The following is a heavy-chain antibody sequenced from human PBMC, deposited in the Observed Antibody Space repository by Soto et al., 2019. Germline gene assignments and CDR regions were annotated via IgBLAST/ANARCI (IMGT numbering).Heavy chain of an antibody. CDR3: ARMIEEGGIGSNYYYYGMDV. J-gene: IGHJ6*02. V-gene: IGHV2-70*01. CDR1: GFSLSTSGMC. D-gene: IGHD2-15*01. CDR2: IDWDDDK. Sequence: CGPTLVNPTQTLTLTCTFSGFSLSTSGMCVSWIRQPPGKALECIALIDWDDDKYYSTSLKTRHTISKDTSKNQVVLTMTNMDPVDTATYYCARMIEEGGIGSNYYYYGMDVWGQGTTVTVSS.